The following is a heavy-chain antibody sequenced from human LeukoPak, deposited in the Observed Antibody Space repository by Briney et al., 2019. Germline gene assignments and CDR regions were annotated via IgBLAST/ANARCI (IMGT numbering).Heavy chain of an antibody. D-gene: IGHD5-12*01. CDR1: GGSISSSSYY. J-gene: IGHJ6*02. Sequence: PSETLSLTCTVSGGSISSSSYYWGWIRQPPGKGLEWIGSIYYSGSTYYNPSLKSRVTISVDTSKNQFSLKLSSVTAADTAVYYCARHYSGYDPHYYYGMDVWGQGTTVTVSS. V-gene: IGHV4-39*01. CDR3: ARHYSGYDPHYYYGMDV. CDR2: IYYSGST.